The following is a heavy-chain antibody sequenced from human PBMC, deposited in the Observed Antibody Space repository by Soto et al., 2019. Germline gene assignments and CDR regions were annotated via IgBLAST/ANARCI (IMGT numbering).Heavy chain of an antibody. Sequence: SETLSLTCAVYGGSFSGYYWSWIRQPPGKGLEWIGEINHSGSTNYNPSLKSRVTISVDTSKNQFSLKLSSVTAADTAVYYCARAGPSSYYYDSSGYYRKMELDAFDIWGQGTMVT. J-gene: IGHJ3*02. CDR1: GGSFSGYY. CDR2: INHSGST. V-gene: IGHV4-34*01. D-gene: IGHD3-22*01. CDR3: ARAGPSSYYYDSSGYYRKMELDAFDI.